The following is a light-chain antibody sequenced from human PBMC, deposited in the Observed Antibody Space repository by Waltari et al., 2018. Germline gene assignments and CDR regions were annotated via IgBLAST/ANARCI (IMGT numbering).Light chain of an antibody. CDR1: NHDVGGYNY. CDR3: SSYTSRSTRV. CDR2: EVT. J-gene: IGLJ3*02. V-gene: IGLV2-14*01. Sequence: QSALTQPASVSGSPGQSITISCTGTNHDVGGYNYVSWYQQRPGKAPKTLIYEVTNRPSGISSRVAGSKSGNTASLTISGVQAEDEGTYYCSSYTSRSTRVFGGGTKLTVL.